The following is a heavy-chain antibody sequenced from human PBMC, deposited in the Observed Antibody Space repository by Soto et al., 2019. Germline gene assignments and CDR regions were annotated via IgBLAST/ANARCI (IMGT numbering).Heavy chain of an antibody. D-gene: IGHD2-2*01. Sequence: GASVKVSCKASGYTFTSYGISWVRQAPGQGLEWMGWISAYNGNTNYAQKLQGRVTMTTDTSTSTAYMELRSLRSDDTAVYYCARRGCSSTSCLPYYYYGMDVWGQGTTVTVSS. CDR2: ISAYNGNT. CDR3: ARRGCSSTSCLPYYYYGMDV. CDR1: GYTFTSYG. J-gene: IGHJ6*02. V-gene: IGHV1-18*04.